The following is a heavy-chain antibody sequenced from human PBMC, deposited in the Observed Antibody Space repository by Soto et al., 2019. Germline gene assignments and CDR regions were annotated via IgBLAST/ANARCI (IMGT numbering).Heavy chain of an antibody. CDR1: GFSFSDYP. V-gene: IGHV3-30*04. CDR2: ISSTGMKE. J-gene: IGHJ4*02. D-gene: IGHD3-22*01. CDR3: ARESWYSDSSGNYFSNYFDS. Sequence: QVQLVESGGGVVQPGRSLSLSCAASGFSFSDYPMHWVRQAPGKGLEWVASISSTGMKEYYGDSVKGRLTISRDSSKNTLYLQMSSLRAEDTAVYSCARESWYSDSSGNYFSNYFDSWGQGSLVTVSS.